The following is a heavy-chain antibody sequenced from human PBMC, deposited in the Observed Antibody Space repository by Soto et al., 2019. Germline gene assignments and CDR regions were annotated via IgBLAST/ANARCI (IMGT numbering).Heavy chain of an antibody. J-gene: IGHJ5*02. D-gene: IGHD6-13*01. V-gene: IGHV1-46*01. CDR2: INPSSGIT. Sequence: RASVKVSCKASGYAFTSNWIHWVRRAPGQGLEWMGIINPSSGITYYAQKFQGRVTLTRDTSTSTAYMELTSLTSEDTAVYYCARDHSISSSGAWWLDPWGQGSLVTVSS. CDR1: GYAFTSNW. CDR3: ARDHSISSSGAWWLDP.